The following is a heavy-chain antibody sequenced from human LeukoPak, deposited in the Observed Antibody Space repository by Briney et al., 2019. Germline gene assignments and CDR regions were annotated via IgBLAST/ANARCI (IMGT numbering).Heavy chain of an antibody. CDR2: MYHDGYT. CDR3: ARSRGAVAGWSFDI. J-gene: IGHJ3*02. V-gene: IGHV4-39*07. D-gene: IGHD6-19*01. CDR1: GGSISSSSYY. Sequence: PSETLSLTCTVSGGSISSSSYYWGWIRQPPGTGLEWIGEMYHDGYTNYNPSLKSRVTMSVDKSKNHFSLKLTSVTAADTAVYYCARSRGAVAGWSFDIWGQGTVVTVSS.